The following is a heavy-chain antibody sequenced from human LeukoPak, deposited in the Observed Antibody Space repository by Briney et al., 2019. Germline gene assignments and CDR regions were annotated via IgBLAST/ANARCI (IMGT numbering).Heavy chain of an antibody. J-gene: IGHJ4*02. CDR3: ARDQTGSLDY. CDR2: INQDGSTK. V-gene: IGHV3-7*01. Sequence: GGSLRLSCAVSRFTFRNTWMAWVRQTPGKGLEWVANINQDGSTKHYVDSVKGRFTISRDNAKNSLYLQMNSLRAEDTAIYYCARDQTGSLDYWGQGTLVTVSS. CDR1: RFTFRNTW. D-gene: IGHD1-26*01.